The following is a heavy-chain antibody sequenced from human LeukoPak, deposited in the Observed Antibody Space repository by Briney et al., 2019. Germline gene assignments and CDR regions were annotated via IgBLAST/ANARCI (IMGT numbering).Heavy chain of an antibody. V-gene: IGHV3-30*04. D-gene: IGHD6-13*01. CDR3: ARSPPPIYSSSWHYFDY. CDR2: ISYDGSNK. CDR1: GFTFSSYA. J-gene: IGHJ4*02. Sequence: TGGSLRLSCAASGFTFSSYAMHRVRQAPGKGLEWVAVISYDGSNKYYADSVKGRFTISRDNSKNTLYLQMNSLRTEDTAVYYCARSPPPIYSSSWHYFDYWGQGTLVTVSS.